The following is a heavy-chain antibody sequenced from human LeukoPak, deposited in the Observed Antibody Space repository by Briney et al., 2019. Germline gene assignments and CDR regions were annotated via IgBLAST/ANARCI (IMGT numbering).Heavy chain of an antibody. V-gene: IGHV1-3*01. Sequence: VASVKVSCKASGYTFTSYAMHWVRQASGQRLEWMGWINAGNGNTKYSQKFQGRVTITRDTSASTAYMELSSLRSEDTAVYYCAREPYYDILTGYAFDIWGQGTMVTVSS. J-gene: IGHJ3*02. D-gene: IGHD3-9*01. CDR3: AREPYYDILTGYAFDI. CDR2: INAGNGNT. CDR1: GYTFTSYA.